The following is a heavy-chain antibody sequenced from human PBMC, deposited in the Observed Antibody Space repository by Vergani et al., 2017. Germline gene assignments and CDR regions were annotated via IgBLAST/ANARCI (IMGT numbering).Heavy chain of an antibody. Sequence: QLQLQESGPGLVKPSETLSLTCTVSGGSISSSSYYWGWIRQPPGKGLEWIGSIYYSGSTYYNPSLKSRVTISVDTSKNQFSLKLSSVTAADTAVYYCAGDCSGGSCYSEVFDYWGQGTLVTVSS. D-gene: IGHD2-15*01. V-gene: IGHV4-39*02. CDR1: GGSISSSSYY. CDR3: AGDCSGGSCYSEVFDY. J-gene: IGHJ4*02. CDR2: IYYSGST.